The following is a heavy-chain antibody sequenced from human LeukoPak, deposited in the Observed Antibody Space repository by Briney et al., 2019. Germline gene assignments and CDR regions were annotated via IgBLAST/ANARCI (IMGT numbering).Heavy chain of an antibody. CDR1: GFSFAYNW. Sequence: TGGSLRLSCVASGFSFAYNWLDWVRQAPGEGLVLVSAISGSGGSTYYADSVKGRFTISRDNSKNTLYLQMNSLRAEDTAVYYCAKPRPSYSSSWYDHWGQGTLVTVSS. CDR3: AKPRPSYSSSWYDH. CDR2: ISGSGGST. D-gene: IGHD6-13*01. V-gene: IGHV3-23*01. J-gene: IGHJ5*02.